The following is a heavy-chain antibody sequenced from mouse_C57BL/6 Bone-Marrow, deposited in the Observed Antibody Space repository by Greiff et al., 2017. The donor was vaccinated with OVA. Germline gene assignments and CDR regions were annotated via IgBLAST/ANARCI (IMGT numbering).Heavy chain of an antibody. D-gene: IGHD1-1*01. V-gene: IGHV5-6*01. J-gene: IGHJ1*03. CDR2: ISSGGSYT. CDR3: ARQPYYYGSSPYWYFDV. CDR1: GFTFSSYG. Sequence: VQLQQSGGDLVKPGGSLKLSCAASGFTFSSYGMSWVRQTPDKRLEWVATISSGGSYTYYPDSVKGRFTISRDNAKNTLYLQMSSLKSEDTAMYYCARQPYYYGSSPYWYFDVWGTGTTVTVSS.